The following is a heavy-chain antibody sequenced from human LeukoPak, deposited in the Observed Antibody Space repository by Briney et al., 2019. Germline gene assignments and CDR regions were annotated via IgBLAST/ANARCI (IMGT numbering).Heavy chain of an antibody. Sequence: GASVKVSFKASGYTFTGYYIHWVRQAPGQGLEWMGWINPNSGGTNYAQKFQGRVTMTRDTSINTAYMELSRLRSDDTAVYYCARGEGYDILTGYSPLDYWGQGTLVTVSA. D-gene: IGHD3-9*01. CDR1: GYTFTGYY. CDR3: ARGEGYDILTGYSPLDY. V-gene: IGHV1-2*02. CDR2: INPNSGGT. J-gene: IGHJ4*02.